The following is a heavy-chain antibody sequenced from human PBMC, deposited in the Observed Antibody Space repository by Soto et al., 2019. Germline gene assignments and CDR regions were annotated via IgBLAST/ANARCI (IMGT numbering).Heavy chain of an antibody. V-gene: IGHV1-18*01. CDR1: GYTYTSYG. J-gene: IGHJ4*02. CDR2: ISAYNGNT. Sequence: ASVKVSCTASGYTYTSYGISWVRQAPGQGLEWMGWISAYNGNTNYAQKLQGRVTMTTDTSTSTAYMELRSLRSDDTAVYYCARVPLEPSLLWFGDKSVYWGQGTLVTVSS. CDR3: ARVPLEPSLLWFGDKSVY. D-gene: IGHD3-10*01.